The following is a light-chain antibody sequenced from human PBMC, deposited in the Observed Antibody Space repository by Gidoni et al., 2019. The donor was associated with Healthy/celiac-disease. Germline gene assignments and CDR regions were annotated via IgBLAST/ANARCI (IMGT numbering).Light chain of an antibody. CDR1: QSISSY. J-gene: IGKJ2*01. CDR3: QQSYSTPYT. Sequence: IQITQSPSSLSASVGDRVTITCRARQSISSYLNWYQQKPGKAPKLLIYAASSLQSGVPSRFSGSGSGTDFTLTISSLQPEDFATYYCQQSYSTPYTFGQGTKLEIK. CDR2: AAS. V-gene: IGKV1-39*01.